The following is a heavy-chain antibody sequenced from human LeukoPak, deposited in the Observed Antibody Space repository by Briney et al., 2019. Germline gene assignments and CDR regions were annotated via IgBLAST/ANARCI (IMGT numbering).Heavy chain of an antibody. V-gene: IGHV3-30-3*01. CDR3: ARVRSVGGNPHAFNI. Sequence: PGGSLRLSCAASGFIFSDYAMQWVRQAPGKGLEWAALISFDETNKYYADSVKGRFTISRDNSKNTLYLQMNSLRPEDTGVYYCARVRSVGGNPHAFNIWGQGTMVTVSS. D-gene: IGHD4-23*01. J-gene: IGHJ3*02. CDR2: ISFDETNK. CDR1: GFIFSDYA.